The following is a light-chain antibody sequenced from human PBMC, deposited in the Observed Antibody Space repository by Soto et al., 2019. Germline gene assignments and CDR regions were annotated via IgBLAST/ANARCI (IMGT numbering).Light chain of an antibody. CDR3: SSYKGSLTDVV. J-gene: IGLJ2*01. V-gene: IGLV2-14*01. CDR1: SSDVGGYNY. Sequence: QSALTQPASVSGSPGQSITISCTGTSSDVGGYNYVSWYQQHPGTAPKLMIYDVSHRPSGVSNRFSGSKSGNTASLTICGLQAEDEADYYCSSYKGSLTDVVFGGGTKLTVL. CDR2: DVS.